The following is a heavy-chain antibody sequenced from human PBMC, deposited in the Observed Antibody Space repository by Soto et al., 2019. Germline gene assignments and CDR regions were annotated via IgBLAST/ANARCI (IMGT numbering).Heavy chain of an antibody. V-gene: IGHV3-21*01. J-gene: IGHJ4*02. CDR3: ARASSLYGDSVSNCVYY. CDR1: GFTFSSYS. D-gene: IGHD4-17*01. Sequence: EVQLVESGGGLVKPGGSLRLSCAASGFTFSSYSMNWVRQAPGKGLEWVSSISTPSSFICYADSVQGRFTISSDNAKNSRYLKMNTRRAEDTAVAYCARASSLYGDSVSNCVYYWGRGTLVTVSS. CDR2: ISTPSSFI.